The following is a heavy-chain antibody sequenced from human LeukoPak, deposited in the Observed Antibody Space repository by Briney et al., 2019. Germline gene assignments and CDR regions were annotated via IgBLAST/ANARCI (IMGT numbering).Heavy chain of an antibody. J-gene: IGHJ4*02. CDR3: ARSSMFRGVTVDY. D-gene: IGHD3-10*01. CDR2: IYHSGYT. V-gene: IGHV4-39*01. CDR1: GGSINSSSYY. Sequence: KPSETLSLTCTVFGGSINSSSYYWGWIRQPPGEALEWIGSIYHSGYTYYNPSLKSRVTISVDTSKSQFSLKLSSVTAADTAVYYCARSSMFRGVTVDYWGQGTLVTVSS.